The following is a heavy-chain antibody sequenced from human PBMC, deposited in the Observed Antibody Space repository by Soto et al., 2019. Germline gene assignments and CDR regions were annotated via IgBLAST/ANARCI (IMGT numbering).Heavy chain of an antibody. D-gene: IGHD1-1*01. V-gene: IGHV3-23*01. Sequence: GGSLRLSCAASGFTFSSYAMSWVRQAPGKGLEWVSAISGSGGSTYYADSVKGRFTISRDNSKNTLYLQMNSLRAEDTAVYYCAKDYKTGLNRHWYFDLWGRGTLVTVSS. CDR1: GFTFSSYA. CDR2: ISGSGGST. J-gene: IGHJ2*01. CDR3: AKDYKTGLNRHWYFDL.